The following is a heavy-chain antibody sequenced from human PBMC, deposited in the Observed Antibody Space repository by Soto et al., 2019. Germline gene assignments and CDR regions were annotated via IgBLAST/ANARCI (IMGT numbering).Heavy chain of an antibody. CDR3: ARQGAGSIYYYYYYGMDV. D-gene: IGHD1-26*01. V-gene: IGHV4-39*01. J-gene: IGHJ6*02. Sequence: LSETLSLTCTVSGGSISSSSYYWGWIRQPPGEWLEGIVRIYYSGSTYNIPSLTSVATITVDTTKSQVALKLSSVTAADTAVYYCARQGAGSIYYYYYYGMDVWGQGTTVTVSS. CDR2: IYYSGST. CDR1: GGSISSSSYY.